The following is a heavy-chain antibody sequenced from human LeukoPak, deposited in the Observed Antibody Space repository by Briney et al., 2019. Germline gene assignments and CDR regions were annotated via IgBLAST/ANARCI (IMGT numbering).Heavy chain of an antibody. V-gene: IGHV3-53*01. D-gene: IGHD3-16*02. Sequence: PGGSLRLSCAASGFTVSTNYMSWVRQAPGKGLEWVSVIYSGDSTYYADSVKGRFTISRDNSKNTPYLQMNSLRAEDTAVYYCAKNRGFRGVIVLPPLDSWGQGTLVTVSS. CDR1: GFTVSTNY. J-gene: IGHJ4*02. CDR3: AKNRGFRGVIVLPPLDS. CDR2: IYSGDST.